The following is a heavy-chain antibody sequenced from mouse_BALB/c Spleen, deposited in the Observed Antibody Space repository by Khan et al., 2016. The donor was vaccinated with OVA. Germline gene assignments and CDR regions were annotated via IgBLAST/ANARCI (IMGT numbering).Heavy chain of an antibody. Sequence: QIQLVQSGPELKKPGETVQISYKASGFTFTNYGMNWVRQAPGKGLKWMGWINTYTGEPTFTDDFKGRFAFSLEPSDSTAYLQINSLKNEDTATYFCARVGYNGTMDFWGQGTSVTVSS. CDR1: GFTFTNYG. J-gene: IGHJ4*01. D-gene: IGHD2-14*01. CDR2: INTYTGEP. CDR3: ARVGYNGTMDF. V-gene: IGHV9-3-1*01.